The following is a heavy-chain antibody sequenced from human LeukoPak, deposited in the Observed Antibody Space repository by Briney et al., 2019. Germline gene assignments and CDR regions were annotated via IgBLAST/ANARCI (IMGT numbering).Heavy chain of an antibody. V-gene: IGHV1-69*13. CDR1: GGTFSSYA. CDR2: IIPIFGTA. CDR3: ATCLRYFDWLQVAYFDY. J-gene: IGHJ4*02. D-gene: IGHD3-9*01. Sequence: GASVKVSCKASGGTFSSYAISWVRQAPGQGLEWMGGIIPIFGTANYAQKFQGRVTITADESTSTAYMELSSLRSEDTAVYYCATCLRYFDWLQVAYFDYWGQGTLVTVSS.